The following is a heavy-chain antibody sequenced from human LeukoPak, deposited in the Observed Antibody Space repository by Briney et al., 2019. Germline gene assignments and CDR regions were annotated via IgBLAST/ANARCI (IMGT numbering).Heavy chain of an antibody. D-gene: IGHD2-15*01. J-gene: IGHJ3*02. CDR1: GFTFSSYA. V-gene: IGHV3-30-3*01. CDR2: ISYDGSNK. Sequence: PGRSLRLSCAASGFTFSSYAMHWVRQAPGKGLGWVAVISYDGSNKYYADSVKGRFTISRDNSKNTLYLQMNSLRAEDTAVYYCARGDCSGGSCYGARDAFDIWGQGTMVTVSS. CDR3: ARGDCSGGSCYGARDAFDI.